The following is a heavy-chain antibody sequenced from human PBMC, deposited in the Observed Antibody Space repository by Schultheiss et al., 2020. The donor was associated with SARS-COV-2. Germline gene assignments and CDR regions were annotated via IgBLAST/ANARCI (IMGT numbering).Heavy chain of an antibody. CDR2: IYYSGTT. D-gene: IGHD2-2*01. CDR3: ARSRVVVVPAAYYYYGMDV. CDR1: GGSISSGGYY. Sequence: SQTLSLTCTVSGGSISSGGYYWSWIRQHPGKGLEWIGYIYYSGTTNYNPSLWSRVTISVDTSKNQFSLNLISVTAADTAVYYCARSRVVVVPAAYYYYGMDVWGQGTTVTVSS. J-gene: IGHJ6*02. V-gene: IGHV4-61*08.